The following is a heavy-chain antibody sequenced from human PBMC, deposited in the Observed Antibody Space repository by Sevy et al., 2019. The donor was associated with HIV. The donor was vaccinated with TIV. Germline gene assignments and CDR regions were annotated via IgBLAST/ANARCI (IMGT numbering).Heavy chain of an antibody. Sequence: GGSLRLSCAASGFTFSNAWMTWVRQAPGKGLEWVGRIKTQTEGGTTDYATPVTGRFTISRDDSKNTLYLQMNSLKTEDTAVYYCTTVSSSTCCWDWFDPWGQGIQVTVSS. CDR1: GFTFSNAW. D-gene: IGHD6-13*01. V-gene: IGHV3-15*01. CDR2: IKTQTEGGTT. CDR3: TTVSSSTCCWDWFDP. J-gene: IGHJ5*02.